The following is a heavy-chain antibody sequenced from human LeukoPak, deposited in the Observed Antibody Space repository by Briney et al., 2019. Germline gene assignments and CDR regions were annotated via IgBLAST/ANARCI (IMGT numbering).Heavy chain of an antibody. D-gene: IGHD6-19*01. V-gene: IGHV3-53*01. CDR3: SRGISTIGWLDY. CDR1: GYTVCSNY. Sequence: GGSLRLSCVPPGYTVCSNYMCSVRQAPGEGLEWVSLTYSSGSTDYAESVKGRFTISRDNSKHTLYLKMNSMRPDDTTVYYCSRGISTIGWLDYGGEGTLLTVS. CDR2: TYSSGST. J-gene: IGHJ4*02.